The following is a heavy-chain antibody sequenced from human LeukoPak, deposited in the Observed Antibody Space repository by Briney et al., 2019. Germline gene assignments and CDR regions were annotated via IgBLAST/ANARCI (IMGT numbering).Heavy chain of an antibody. CDR3: ARHVSAGTA. Sequence: SETLSLTCTVSGGSIRGTSYYWGWIRQPPGKGLEWIGSFDYSGSTYYNASLNSRVTISIDTANKQFSLKLTSVIAADTAVYYCARHVSAGTAWGQGTQVTVSS. J-gene: IGHJ5*02. D-gene: IGHD6-13*01. CDR1: GGSIRGTSYY. CDR2: FDYSGST. V-gene: IGHV4-39*01.